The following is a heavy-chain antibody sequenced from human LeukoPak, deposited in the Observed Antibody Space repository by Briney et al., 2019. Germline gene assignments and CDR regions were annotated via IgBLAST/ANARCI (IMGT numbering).Heavy chain of an antibody. CDR2: IYHSGST. J-gene: IGHJ4*02. CDR1: GGSISSGGYS. D-gene: IGHD4-17*01. V-gene: IGHV4-30-2*01. Sequence: SQTLSLTCAVSGGSISSGGYSWSWIRQPPGKGLEWIGYIYHSGSTYYNPSLKSRVTISVDTSKNQFSLKLSSVTAADTAVYYCASHPGDSTPFDYWGQGTLVTVSS. CDR3: ASHPGDSTPFDY.